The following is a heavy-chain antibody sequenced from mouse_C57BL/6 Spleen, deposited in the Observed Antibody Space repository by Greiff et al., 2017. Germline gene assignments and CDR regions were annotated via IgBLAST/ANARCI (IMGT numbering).Heavy chain of an antibody. D-gene: IGHD1-1*01. J-gene: IGHJ1*03. CDR3: ARIPHYYGSTYWYFDV. CDR1: GYTFTSYW. Sequence: VQLQQPGAELVMPGASVKLSCKASGYTFTSYWMHWVKQRPGQGLEWIGEIDPSDSYTNYNQKFKGKSTLTVDKSSSTAYMQLSSLTSEDSAVFYCARIPHYYGSTYWYFDVWGTGTTVTVSS. CDR2: IDPSDSYT. V-gene: IGHV1-69*01.